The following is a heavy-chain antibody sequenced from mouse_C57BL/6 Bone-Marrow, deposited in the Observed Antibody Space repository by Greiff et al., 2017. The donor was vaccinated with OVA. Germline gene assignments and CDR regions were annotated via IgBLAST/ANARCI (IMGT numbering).Heavy chain of an antibody. Sequence: EVKLMESGGGLVQPGGSLKLSCAASGFTFSDYGMAWVRQAPRKGPEWVAFISNLAYSIYYAATVTGRFTISRENAKNTLYLEMSSLRSEDTAMYYCARDGYYPYAMDYWGQGTSVTVSS. D-gene: IGHD2-3*01. CDR2: ISNLAYSI. CDR1: GFTFSDYG. J-gene: IGHJ4*01. V-gene: IGHV5-15*01. CDR3: ARDGYYPYAMDY.